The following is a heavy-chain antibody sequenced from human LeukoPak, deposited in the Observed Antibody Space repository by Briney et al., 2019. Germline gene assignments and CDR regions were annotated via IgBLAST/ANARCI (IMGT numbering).Heavy chain of an antibody. CDR3: ARHAGGISATGTRPFDY. CDR1: GASFSSSTYY. J-gene: IGHJ4*02. V-gene: IGHV4-39*01. D-gene: IGHD6-13*01. Sequence: SETLSLTCTVSGASFSSSTYYWDWIRQPPGKGLEWIGSIYYSGSTYYNPSLKSRVTMSVDTSKNQFSLKLSSVTAADTAVYYCARHAGGISATGTRPFDYWGQGTLVTVSS. CDR2: IYYSGST.